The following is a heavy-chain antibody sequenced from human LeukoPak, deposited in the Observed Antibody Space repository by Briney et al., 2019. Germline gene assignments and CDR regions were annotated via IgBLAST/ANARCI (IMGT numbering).Heavy chain of an antibody. J-gene: IGHJ3*02. V-gene: IGHV3-30*03. Sequence: GGSLRLSCAASGFPFSDYGMYWVRQAPGKGLEWLAVISHDGNNKYYADSVKGRITIPRDNSMNTLYLQMNSLRAEDTAVYYCARDRPPRGKAFDIWGQGTMVTVSS. CDR1: GFPFSDYG. CDR2: ISHDGNNK. CDR3: ARDRPPRGKAFDI.